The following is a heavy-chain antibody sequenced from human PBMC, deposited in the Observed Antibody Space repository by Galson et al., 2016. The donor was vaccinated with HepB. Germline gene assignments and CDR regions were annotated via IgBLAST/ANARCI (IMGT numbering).Heavy chain of an antibody. CDR2: IWSDGSST. Sequence: SLRLSCAASGFTFSAYGMHWVRQAPGKGLEWLALIWSDGSSTYYADSVKGRFTVSRDNSKDTLYLEIHSLRAEDTAVYYCARRYRGCEDCWGQGTLVVVTS. V-gene: IGHV3-33*01. CDR3: ARRYRGCEDC. D-gene: IGHD5-12*01. CDR1: GFTFSAYG. J-gene: IGHJ4*02.